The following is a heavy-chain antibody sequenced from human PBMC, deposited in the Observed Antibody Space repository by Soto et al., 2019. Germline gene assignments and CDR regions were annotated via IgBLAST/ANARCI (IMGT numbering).Heavy chain of an antibody. CDR3: TTDREHMYDFDY. D-gene: IGHD2-8*01. V-gene: IGHV3-15*01. Sequence: EVQLVESGGGLAKPGGSLRLSCAASGFTFDNAWMSWVRQAPGTGLEWVGRIKSKTDGGTADYAASVKGRFTISRDDSKNTLFQQMNSLKTEDTAVYYCTTDREHMYDFDYWGQGTLVPVSS. J-gene: IGHJ4*02. CDR1: GFTFDNAW. CDR2: IKSKTDGGTA.